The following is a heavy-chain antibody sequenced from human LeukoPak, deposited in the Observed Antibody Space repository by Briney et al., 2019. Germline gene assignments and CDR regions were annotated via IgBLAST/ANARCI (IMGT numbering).Heavy chain of an antibody. CDR2: IDPNTGDT. V-gene: IGHV1-2*02. J-gene: IGHJ4*02. CDR1: GYTFTGYY. CDR3: ARGVVAAPQTFDY. D-gene: IGHD2-15*01. Sequence: ASAKVSCNPSGYTFTGYYLHWVRQAPGQGLEWMGWIDPNTGDTNYAQKFQGRVTMTRDTSFSTAYMDLSTLTSDDTAVYYCARGVVAAPQTFDYWGQGTLVAVSS.